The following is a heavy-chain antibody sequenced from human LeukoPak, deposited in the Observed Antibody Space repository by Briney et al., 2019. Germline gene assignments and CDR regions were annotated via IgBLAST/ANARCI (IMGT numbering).Heavy chain of an antibody. CDR2: INSYSSNI. Sequence: PGGSLRLSCAASGFTFSSYSMNWVRQAPGKGLEWVSSINSYSSNIYYADSLKGRFTISRDNTNNSLYLQMDSLRAEDTAVYYCARTPPMAYPTPSFDYWGQGTLVTVSS. V-gene: IGHV3-21*01. CDR1: GFTFSSYS. J-gene: IGHJ4*02. D-gene: IGHD3-10*01. CDR3: ARTPPMAYPTPSFDY.